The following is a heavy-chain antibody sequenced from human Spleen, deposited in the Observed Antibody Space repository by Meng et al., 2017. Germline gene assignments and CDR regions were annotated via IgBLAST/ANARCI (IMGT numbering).Heavy chain of an antibody. CDR2: INHSGST. Sequence: QVHRNELGAGLLKPSETLPLTCVVSVGSFSDYYWSWIRQPPGKGLEWIGEINHSGSTNYNPSLESRATISVDTSQNNLSLKLSSVTAADSAVYYCARGPTTMAHDFDYWGQGTLVTGSS. J-gene: IGHJ4*02. D-gene: IGHD4-11*01. CDR3: ARGPTTMAHDFDY. V-gene: IGHV4-34*01. CDR1: VGSFSDYY.